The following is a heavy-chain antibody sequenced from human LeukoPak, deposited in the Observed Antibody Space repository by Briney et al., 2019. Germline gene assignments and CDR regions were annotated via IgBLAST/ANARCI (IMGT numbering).Heavy chain of an antibody. J-gene: IGHJ4*02. D-gene: IGHD3-10*01. CDR1: GFTFSSYH. Sequence: PGGSLRLSCAASGFTFSSYHMNWVRQAPGKGMEWVSYISSSGRTIYYADSVKGRFTISRDNAKNSLYLQMNSLRAEDTAAYYCASHFGSGYFDYWGQGTLVTVSP. V-gene: IGHV3-48*03. CDR2: ISSSGRTI. CDR3: ASHFGSGYFDY.